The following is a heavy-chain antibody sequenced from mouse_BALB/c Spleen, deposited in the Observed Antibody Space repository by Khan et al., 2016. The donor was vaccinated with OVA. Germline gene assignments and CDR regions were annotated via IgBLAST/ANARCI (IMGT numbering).Heavy chain of an antibody. CDR1: GFSLTTYG. Sequence: QVQLKESGPGLVQPSQSLSITCTVSGFSLTTYGIHWVRQSPGKGLEWLGVIWSGGSTDYNAPFISRLSISQDNSKSQVFFKMNSLQADDTAIYYCARHSYRYDFTNWGQGTLVTVSA. D-gene: IGHD2-12*01. V-gene: IGHV2-2*01. CDR2: IWSGGST. CDR3: ARHSYRYDFTN. J-gene: IGHJ3*01.